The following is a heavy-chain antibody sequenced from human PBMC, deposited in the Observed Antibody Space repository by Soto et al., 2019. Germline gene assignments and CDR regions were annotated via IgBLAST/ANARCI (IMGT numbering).Heavy chain of an antibody. D-gene: IGHD3-22*01. Sequence: GSLRLSCAASGFTFSSYAMHWVRQAPGKGLEWVAVISYDGSNKYYADSVKGRFTISRDNSKNTLYLQMNSLRAEDTAVYYCARDSLGNYYDSSGEDYWGQGTLVTVSS. CDR2: ISYDGSNK. J-gene: IGHJ4*02. CDR1: GFTFSSYA. V-gene: IGHV3-30-3*01. CDR3: ARDSLGNYYDSSGEDY.